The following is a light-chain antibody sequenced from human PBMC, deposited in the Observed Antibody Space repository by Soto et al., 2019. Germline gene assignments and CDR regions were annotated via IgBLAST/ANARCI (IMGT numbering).Light chain of an antibody. V-gene: IGKV1-5*03. CDR3: QHYNSYSEA. CDR2: KAS. Sequence: DIQMTQSPSTLSGSVGDRFTITFRASQTISSWLAWYQQKPGKAPKLLIYKASTLKSGVPSRFSGSGFGTEFTLTISSLQPDDFATYYCQHYNSYSEAFGQGTKVDIK. J-gene: IGKJ1*01. CDR1: QTISSW.